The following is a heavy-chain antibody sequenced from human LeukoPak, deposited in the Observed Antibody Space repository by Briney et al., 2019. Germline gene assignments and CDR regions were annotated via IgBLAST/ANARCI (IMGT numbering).Heavy chain of an antibody. V-gene: IGHV1-18*01. D-gene: IGHD2/OR15-2a*01. Sequence: ASVKVSRKASGYAFTSYGLTWVRQAPGQGLEWMGWISAYNGDTNYAQKFQGRVTMTTDTSTSTAYMELRSLRSDDTAVYHCARGSMMYFDFWGQGTLVTVSS. CDR3: ARGSMMYFDF. J-gene: IGHJ4*02. CDR2: ISAYNGDT. CDR1: GYAFTSYG.